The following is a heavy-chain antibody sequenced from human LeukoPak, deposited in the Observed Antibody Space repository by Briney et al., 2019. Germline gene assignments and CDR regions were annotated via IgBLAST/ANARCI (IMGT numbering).Heavy chain of an antibody. CDR1: GYTFTSYG. J-gene: IGHJ4*02. Sequence: ASVKVSCEASGYTFTSYGISWVRQAPGQGLEWMGWISAYNGNTNYAQKLQGRVTMTTDTSTSTAYMELRSLRPEDTAVYYCARDMGSGSLHFWGQGTLVTVSS. CDR2: ISAYNGNT. CDR3: ARDMGSGSLHF. V-gene: IGHV1-18*01. D-gene: IGHD1-26*01.